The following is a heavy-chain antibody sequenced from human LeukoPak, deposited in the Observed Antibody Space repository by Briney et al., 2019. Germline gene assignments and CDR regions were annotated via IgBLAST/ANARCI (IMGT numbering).Heavy chain of an antibody. V-gene: IGHV3-13*01. CDR1: GFTFSMYE. CDR3: ARLSITMRHWDV. CDR2: IGVTGYT. J-gene: IGHJ6*02. Sequence: GSLRLSCAASGFTFSMYEMHWVRQPTGKGLEWVSVIGVTGYTYYSASVKGRFLISRESAKNSVDLQMNSLSPGDTAVYYCARLSITMRHWDVWGQGTSVTVSS. D-gene: IGHD3-22*01.